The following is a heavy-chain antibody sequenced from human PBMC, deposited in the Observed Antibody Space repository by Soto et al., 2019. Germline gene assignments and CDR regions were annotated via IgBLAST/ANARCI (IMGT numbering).Heavy chain of an antibody. Sequence: GGSLRLSCAASGFTFSSYTMHWVRQAPGKGLEWVAVISYDGSNKYYADSVKGRFTISRDNSKNTLYLQMNSLRAEDTDVYYCASGAARLFDYWGQGTLVTVSS. CDR3: ASGAARLFDY. J-gene: IGHJ4*02. CDR1: GFTFSSYT. V-gene: IGHV3-30-3*01. CDR2: ISYDGSNK. D-gene: IGHD6-6*01.